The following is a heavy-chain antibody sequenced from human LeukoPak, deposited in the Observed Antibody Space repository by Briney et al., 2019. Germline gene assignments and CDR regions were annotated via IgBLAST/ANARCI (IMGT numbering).Heavy chain of an antibody. J-gene: IGHJ4*02. CDR2: ISAYNGNT. CDR3: ASSPKWGYDGSGYHFDY. Sequence: ASVKVSCKASRYTFTSYGISWVRQAPGQGLEWMGWISAYNGNTNYAQKLQGRVTMTTDTSTSTAYMELRSLRSDDTAVYYCASSPKWGYDGSGYHFDYWGQGTLVTVSS. V-gene: IGHV1-18*01. D-gene: IGHD3-22*01. CDR1: RYTFTSYG.